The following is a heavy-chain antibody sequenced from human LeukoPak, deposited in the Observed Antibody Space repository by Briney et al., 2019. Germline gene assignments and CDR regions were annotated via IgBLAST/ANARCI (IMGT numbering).Heavy chain of an antibody. D-gene: IGHD5-24*01. J-gene: IGHJ4*02. CDR2: IIPLLGVR. CDR3: ATPRSRDGYKYPEFDY. CDR1: GGTFSDHA. V-gene: IGHV1-69*04. Sequence: VASVKVSCKASGGTFSDHAVSWVRQAPGQGLEWMGRIIPLLGVRSYAQKFQDRVTVSADKSTSTVYMELSSLRSEDTAVYYCATPRSRDGYKYPEFDYWGQGTLVTVSS.